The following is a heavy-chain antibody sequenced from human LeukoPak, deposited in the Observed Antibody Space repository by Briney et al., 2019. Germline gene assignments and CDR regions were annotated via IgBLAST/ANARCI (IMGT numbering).Heavy chain of an antibody. V-gene: IGHV3-23*01. J-gene: IGHJ4*02. CDR2: ISGSGGST. CDR3: AKTVGYCSSTSCYFDY. CDR1: GFTFSGYA. D-gene: IGHD2-2*01. Sequence: PGGSLRLSCAASGFTFSGYAMSWVRQAPGKGLEWVSAISGSGGSTYYADSVKGRFTISRDNSKNTLYLQTNSLRAEDTAVYYCAKTVGYCSSTSCYFDYWGQGTLVTVSS.